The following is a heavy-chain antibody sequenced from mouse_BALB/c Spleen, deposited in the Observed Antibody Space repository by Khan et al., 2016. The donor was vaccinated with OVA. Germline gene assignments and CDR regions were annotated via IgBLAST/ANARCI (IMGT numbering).Heavy chain of an antibody. CDR2: ISSGGST. V-gene: IGHV5-6-5*01. CDR3: SRGDYHGRGYVEV. D-gene: IGHD1-2*01. Sequence: EVELVESGGGLVKPGGSLKLSCAASGFTFSIYAMSWVRQTPEKRLEWVASISSGGSTYYPDSVRGRFTISRDNARNILYLIMSSLRSAEPAMYYCSRGDYHGRGYVEVWGAGTTVTVSS. CDR1: GFTFSIYA. J-gene: IGHJ1*01.